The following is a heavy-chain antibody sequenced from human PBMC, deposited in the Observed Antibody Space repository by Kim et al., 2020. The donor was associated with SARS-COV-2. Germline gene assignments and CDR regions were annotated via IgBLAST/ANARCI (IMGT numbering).Heavy chain of an antibody. CDR1: GYSFTSYW. J-gene: IGHJ4*02. D-gene: IGHD2-2*01. Sequence: GESLKISCKGSGYSFTSYWISWVRQMPGKGLEWMGRIDPSDSYTNYSPSFQGHVTISADKSISTAYLQWSSLKASDTAMYYCARHGTYCSSTSCYFVGFFDYWGQGTLFTVSS. CDR3: ARHGTYCSSTSCYFVGFFDY. CDR2: IDPSDSYT. V-gene: IGHV5-10-1*01.